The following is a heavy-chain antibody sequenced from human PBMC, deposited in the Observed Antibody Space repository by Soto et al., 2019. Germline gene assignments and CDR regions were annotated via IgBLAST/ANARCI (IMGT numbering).Heavy chain of an antibody. CDR3: ARGRGAARPGTPEKTENYYYGMDV. Sequence: KPSETLSLTCAVYGGSFSGYYWSWIRQPPGKGLEWIGEINHSGSTNYNPSLKSRVTISVDTSKNQFSLKLSSVTAADTAVYYCARGRGAARPGTPEKTENYYYGMDVWGQGTTVTVSS. CDR1: GGSFSGYY. J-gene: IGHJ6*02. V-gene: IGHV4-34*01. CDR2: INHSGST. D-gene: IGHD6-6*01.